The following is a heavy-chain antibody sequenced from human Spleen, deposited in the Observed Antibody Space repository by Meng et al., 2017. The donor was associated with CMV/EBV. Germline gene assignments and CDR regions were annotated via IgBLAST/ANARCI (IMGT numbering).Heavy chain of an antibody. V-gene: IGHV3-23*01. Sequence: GGSLRLSCEALGSTFSGYAMSWVRQAPGKGLEWVSAISGSGGSTYYADSVKGRFTISRDNSKNTLYLQMNSLRAEDTAVYYCAKSSSRPIGGKHYYYYYGMDVWGQGTTVTVSS. J-gene: IGHJ6*02. CDR1: GSTFSGYA. CDR2: ISGSGGST. D-gene: IGHD6-6*01. CDR3: AKSSSRPIGGKHYYYYYGMDV.